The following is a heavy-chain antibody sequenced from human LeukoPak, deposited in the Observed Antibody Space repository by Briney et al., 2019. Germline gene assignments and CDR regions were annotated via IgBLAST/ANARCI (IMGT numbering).Heavy chain of an antibody. Sequence: ASVKVSCKASGYTFTSYDINRVRQATGQGLEWMGWMNPNSGNTGYAQKFQGRVTMTTDTSTSTAYMELRSLRSDDTAVYYCARGFPPRRFYDSSGYYSYYFDYWGQGTLVTVSS. CDR2: MNPNSGNT. J-gene: IGHJ4*02. CDR1: GYTFTSYD. V-gene: IGHV1-8*01. D-gene: IGHD3-22*01. CDR3: ARGFPPRRFYDSSGYYSYYFDY.